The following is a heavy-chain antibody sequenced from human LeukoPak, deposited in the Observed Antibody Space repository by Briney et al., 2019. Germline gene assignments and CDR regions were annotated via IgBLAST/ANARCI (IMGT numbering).Heavy chain of an antibody. J-gene: IGHJ4*02. CDR3: AKGSGWYV. V-gene: IGHV3-23*01. CDR1: GFTFSSSS. CDR2: ISGCGGST. D-gene: IGHD6-19*01. Sequence: PGGSLRLSCAASGFTFSSSSMSWVRQAPGKGLEWVSVISGCGGSTDYADSVKGRFTISRDNSKNTLYLQINSLRAEDTAVYYCAKGSGWYVWGQGTLVTVSS.